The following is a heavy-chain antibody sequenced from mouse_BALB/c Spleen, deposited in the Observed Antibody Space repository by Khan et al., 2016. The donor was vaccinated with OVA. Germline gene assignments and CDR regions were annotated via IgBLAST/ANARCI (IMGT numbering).Heavy chain of an antibody. D-gene: IGHD1-1*01. J-gene: IGHJ2*01. Sequence: QVQLQQSAAELARPGASVKMSCKASGYTFISNTMHWVKQRPGQGLEWIGYINPRSGYTDYNQKFKDKTTLSADKSSSTAYIQLSSLTSADSAVYYCARRRSYYFFDYWGQGTTLTVSS. V-gene: IGHV1-4*02. CDR3: ARRRSYYFFDY. CDR2: INPRSGYT. CDR1: GYTFISNT.